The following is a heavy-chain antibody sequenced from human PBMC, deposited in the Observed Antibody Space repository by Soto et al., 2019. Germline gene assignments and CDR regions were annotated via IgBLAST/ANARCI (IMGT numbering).Heavy chain of an antibody. Sequence: WGTLRLSCAASGFTFSSYSMNWGRKAPGQGLEWVSSISSSNSYIYYADSVKGRFTISRDNDKTSLYLQMNSLKAEDTAVYYCARAPRDIAPYYCGAATWGQGTLVTVSS. V-gene: IGHV3-21*01. CDR2: ISSSNSYI. CDR1: GFTFSSYS. J-gene: IGHJ4*02. D-gene: IGHD2-21*01. CDR3: ARAPRDIAPYYCGAAT.